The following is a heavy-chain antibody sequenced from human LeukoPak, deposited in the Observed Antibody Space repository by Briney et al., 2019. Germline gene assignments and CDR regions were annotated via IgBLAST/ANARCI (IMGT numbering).Heavy chain of an antibody. V-gene: IGHV4-4*07. CDR2: IDTSGNT. CDR3: ARVSSSWYQDWYFDL. J-gene: IGHJ2*01. D-gene: IGHD6-13*01. Sequence: SETLSLTCTVSGGSLSSYYWSWLRQPAGKGLEGIGRIDTSGNTNYKPSLKSRVTMSVDTSKNQFSLKLSSVTAADTAVYYCARVSSSWYQDWYFDLWGRGTLVTVSS. CDR1: GGSLSSYY.